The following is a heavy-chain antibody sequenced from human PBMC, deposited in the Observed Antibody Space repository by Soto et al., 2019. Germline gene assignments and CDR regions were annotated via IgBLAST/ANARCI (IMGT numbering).Heavy chain of an antibody. J-gene: IGHJ4*02. CDR1: GFTFSSYS. V-gene: IGHV3-21*01. CDR2: ISSSSSYI. CDR3: ARDLPPTIFGVANDY. D-gene: IGHD3-3*01. Sequence: EVQLVESGGGLVKPGGSLRLSCAASGFTFSSYSMNWVRQAPGKGREWVSSISSSSSYIYYADSVKGRFTISRDNAKNSLYLQMNSLRAEDTAVYYCARDLPPTIFGVANDYWGQGTLVTVSS.